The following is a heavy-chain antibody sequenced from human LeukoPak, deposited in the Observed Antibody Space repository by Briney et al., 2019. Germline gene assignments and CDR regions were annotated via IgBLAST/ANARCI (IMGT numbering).Heavy chain of an antibody. CDR2: IYYSGST. CDR1: GGSISSSSYY. V-gene: IGHV4-39*01. J-gene: IGHJ4*02. D-gene: IGHD5-24*01. Sequence: PSETLSLTCTVSGGSISSSSYYWGWIRQPPGKGLEWIGSIYYSGSTYYNPSLKSRVTISVDTSKNQFSLKLSSVTAADTAVYYCARHIGDGYNEYRGGYYFDYWGQGTLVTVSS. CDR3: ARHIGDGYNEYRGGYYFDY.